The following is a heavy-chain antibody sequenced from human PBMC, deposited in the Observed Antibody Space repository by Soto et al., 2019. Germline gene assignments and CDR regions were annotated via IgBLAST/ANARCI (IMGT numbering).Heavy chain of an antibody. J-gene: IGHJ6*02. V-gene: IGHV3-30-3*01. D-gene: IGHD3-16*01. CDR1: GFTFRSYA. CDR2: ISYDGSNK. CDR3: AREFGQLSHFQAFAFLDV. Sequence: GESLKISCAASGFTFRSYAMHWVRQAPGKGLEWVAVISYDGSNKYYADSGKGRFTISRDNSKNTLHVQMNSLRAEDTAVYYCAREFGQLSHFQAFAFLDVWGQGTTVTVSS.